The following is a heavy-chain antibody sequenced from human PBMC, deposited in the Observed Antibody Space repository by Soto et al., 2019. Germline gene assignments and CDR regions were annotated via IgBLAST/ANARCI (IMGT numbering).Heavy chain of an antibody. CDR2: ISAFTGNR. Sequence: ASGTVSCDASGYTFSRYAISWVQQAPGQGLEWMGWISAFTGNRNYAQKLQDRVTMTTDTSTRTAYMEVRSLRSDDTAVYYCARDPGRYTYGSFYYYGMDVWGQGTTVTVSS. CDR1: GYTFSRYA. CDR3: ARDPGRYTYGSFYYYGMDV. V-gene: IGHV1-18*01. J-gene: IGHJ6*02. D-gene: IGHD5-18*01.